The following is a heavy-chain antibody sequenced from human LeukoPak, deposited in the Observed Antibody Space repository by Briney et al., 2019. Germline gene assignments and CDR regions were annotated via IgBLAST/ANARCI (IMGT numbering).Heavy chain of an antibody. CDR1: GFTFDDYG. CDR2: INWNGGST. D-gene: IGHD2-21*02. J-gene: IGHJ3*02. V-gene: IGHV3-20*01. Sequence: GGSLRLSCAASGFTFDDYGMSWVRQAPGKGLEWVSGINWNGGSTGYADSVKGRFTISRDNAKNSLYLQMNSLRAEDTALYHCARDLGGGDRKVPDAFDIWGQGTMVTVSS. CDR3: ARDLGGGDRKVPDAFDI.